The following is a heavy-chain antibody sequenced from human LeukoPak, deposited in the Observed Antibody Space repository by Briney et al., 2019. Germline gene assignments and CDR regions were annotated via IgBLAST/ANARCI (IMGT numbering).Heavy chain of an antibody. J-gene: IGHJ4*02. CDR3: ARQNSGYDLGPFAY. V-gene: IGHV4-59*08. D-gene: IGHD5-12*01. CDR2: ISCSGST. CDR1: GGSISSYY. Sequence: SETLSLTCTVCGGSISSYYWSWIRQPPGKGLEWIAYISCSGSTNYNPSLRSRVTISLDTSKNHFSLKLSSVTAADTAVYYCARQNSGYDLGPFAYWGQGILVTVSS.